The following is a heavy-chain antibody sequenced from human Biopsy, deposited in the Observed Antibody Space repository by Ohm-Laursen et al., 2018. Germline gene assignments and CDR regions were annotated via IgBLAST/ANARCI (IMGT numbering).Heavy chain of an antibody. V-gene: IGHV4-4*07. CDR1: GGSLSSYS. Sequence: SDTLSLTCTVSGGSLSSYSWSWIRQPAGKGLEWIGQIYTSGITNYNPSLKSRVTMSVHASKNKFSLRVSSVTAADTAVYYCARDRDRRGWFDPWGQGTLVTVSS. J-gene: IGHJ5*02. CDR3: ARDRDRRGWFDP. CDR2: IYTSGIT. D-gene: IGHD1-14*01.